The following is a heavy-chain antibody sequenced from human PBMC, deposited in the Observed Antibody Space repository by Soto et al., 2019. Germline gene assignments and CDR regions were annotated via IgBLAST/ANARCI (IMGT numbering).Heavy chain of an antibody. CDR2: IYTSGST. D-gene: IGHD1-26*01. Sequence: QVQLQESGPGLVKPSETLSLTCTVSGGSIRSYYWSWIRQPAGKAMVWIGRIYTSGSTNYNPYLKSRITMLVDTSKNQFSLNLRYVTAADTAVYYCSSEGASGFGMDVWGQGTPVTVSS. J-gene: IGHJ6*02. CDR3: SSEGASGFGMDV. V-gene: IGHV4-4*07. CDR1: GGSIRSYY.